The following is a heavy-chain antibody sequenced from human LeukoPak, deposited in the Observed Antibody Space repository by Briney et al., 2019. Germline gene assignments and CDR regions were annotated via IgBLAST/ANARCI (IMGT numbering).Heavy chain of an antibody. Sequence: PSETPSLACTVSGGSISSYYWSWIQQPPGKGLEWIGYIYYSGSTNYNPSLKSRVTISVDTSKNQFSLKLGYVTAADTAVYYCARGVGYCSGGSCYFPGLLPYCYYGMDVWGQGTTVTVSS. CDR3: ARGVGYCSGGSCYFPGLLPYCYYGMDV. CDR1: GGSISSYY. CDR2: IYYSGST. J-gene: IGHJ6*02. V-gene: IGHV4-59*01. D-gene: IGHD2-15*01.